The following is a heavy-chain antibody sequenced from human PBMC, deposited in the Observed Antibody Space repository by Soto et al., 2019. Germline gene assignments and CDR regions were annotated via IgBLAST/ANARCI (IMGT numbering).Heavy chain of an antibody. CDR2: ISSSSSYI. Sequence: ESGGGLVKPGRSLRLSCAASGFTFSSYSMNWVRQAPGKGLEWVSSISSSSSYIYYADSVKGRFTISRDNAKNSLYLQMNSLRAEDTAVYYCARVDYDYVWGSGTLDYWGQGTLVTVSS. CDR3: ARVDYDYVWGSGTLDY. J-gene: IGHJ4*02. D-gene: IGHD3-16*01. CDR1: GFTFSSYS. V-gene: IGHV3-21*01.